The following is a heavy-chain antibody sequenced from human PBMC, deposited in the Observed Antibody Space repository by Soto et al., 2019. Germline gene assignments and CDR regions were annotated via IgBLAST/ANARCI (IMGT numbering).Heavy chain of an antibody. V-gene: IGHV3-66*01. CDR1: GFTVSSNY. J-gene: IGHJ4*02. CDR2: IYSGGST. Sequence: EVQLVESGGGLVQPGGSLRLSCAVSGFTVSSNYMSWVRQAPGKGLEWVSVIYSGGSTYYADSVKGRFTISRDNSKHTLYLQVNSLSAADTAVYYCARDPPGQWLADWGQGTLVTISS. CDR3: ARDPPGQWLAD. D-gene: IGHD6-19*01.